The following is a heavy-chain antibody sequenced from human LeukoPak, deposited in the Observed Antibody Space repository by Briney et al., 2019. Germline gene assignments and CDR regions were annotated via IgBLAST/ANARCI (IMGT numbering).Heavy chain of an antibody. V-gene: IGHV1-69*13. Sequence: GASVKVSCKASGGTFSSYAISWVRQAPGQGLEWMGGIIPIFGTANYAQKFQGRVTITADESTSTAYMELSSLRSEDTAVYYCAREVVVAATNWFDPWGQGTLVTVSS. CDR2: IIPIFGTA. D-gene: IGHD2-15*01. CDR3: AREVVVAATNWFDP. CDR1: GGTFSSYA. J-gene: IGHJ5*02.